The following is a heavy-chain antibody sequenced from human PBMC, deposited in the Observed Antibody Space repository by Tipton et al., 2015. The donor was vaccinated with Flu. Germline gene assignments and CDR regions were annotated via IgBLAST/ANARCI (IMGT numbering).Heavy chain of an antibody. Sequence: SLRLSCAASGFTFSSYWMSWVRQAPGKGLEWVANIKQDGSEKYYVDSVKGRVTISRDNAKNSLYLQMNSLRAEDTAVYYCARSRGGSYEGFDYWGQGTLVTVSS. D-gene: IGHD3-16*01. CDR1: GFTFSSYW. CDR2: IKQDGSEK. V-gene: IGHV3-7*01. J-gene: IGHJ4*02. CDR3: ARSRGGSYEGFDY.